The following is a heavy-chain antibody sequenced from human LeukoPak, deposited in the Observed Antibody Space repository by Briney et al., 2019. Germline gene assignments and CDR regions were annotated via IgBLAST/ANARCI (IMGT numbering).Heavy chain of an antibody. Sequence: ASVKVSCKASGYSFTGYYLNWVRQAPGQGLEWMGWINPDNGDTKYAQKFQGRFTVTRDTSISTAYMELSRLRSDDTAVYFCARDRGFCSGDSCHSNWFDPWGRGTLVTVSS. CDR2: INPDNGDT. J-gene: IGHJ5*02. D-gene: IGHD2-15*01. CDR3: ARDRGFCSGDSCHSNWFDP. CDR1: GYSFTGYY. V-gene: IGHV1-2*02.